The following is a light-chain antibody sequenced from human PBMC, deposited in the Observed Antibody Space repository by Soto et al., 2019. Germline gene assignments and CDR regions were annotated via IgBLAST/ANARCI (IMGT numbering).Light chain of an antibody. CDR1: QSVSSY. CDR2: DAS. J-gene: IGKJ5*01. CDR3: QQRSNWPPIT. V-gene: IGKV3-11*01. Sequence: IVLTQSPVTLSLSPGERATLSCRASQSVSSYLAWYQQKPGQAPRLFIYDASNRATGIPARFSGGGSGTDLTLTIDNLEPEDFAIYYCQQRSNWPPITFGQGTRLEIK.